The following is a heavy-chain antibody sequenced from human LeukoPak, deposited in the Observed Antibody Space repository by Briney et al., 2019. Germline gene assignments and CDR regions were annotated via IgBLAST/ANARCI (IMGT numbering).Heavy chain of an antibody. V-gene: IGHV4-39*07. CDR2: INHSGST. Sequence: SETLSLTCTVSGGSISSRSYYWGWIRQPPGKGLEWIGEINHSGSTNYNPSLKSRVTISVDTSKNQFSLKLSSVTAADTAVYYCARGRDYLGPRRFDPWGQGTLVTVSS. J-gene: IGHJ5*02. CDR1: GGSISSRSYY. CDR3: ARGRDYLGPRRFDP. D-gene: IGHD4-17*01.